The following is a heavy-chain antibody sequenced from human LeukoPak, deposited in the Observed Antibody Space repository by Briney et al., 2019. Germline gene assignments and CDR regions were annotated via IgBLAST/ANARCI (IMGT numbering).Heavy chain of an antibody. V-gene: IGHV3-53*01. Sequence: GGSLRLSCVASGFAVGSNYMSWVRQAPGKGLEWVSLIYSGGAIRYADSVKGRFTISRDSSKNTLFLQMNNLTVEDTARYYCARRPGNWGQGILVTVSS. D-gene: IGHD1-14*01. CDR1: GFAVGSNY. CDR3: ARRPGN. J-gene: IGHJ4*02. CDR2: IYSGGAI.